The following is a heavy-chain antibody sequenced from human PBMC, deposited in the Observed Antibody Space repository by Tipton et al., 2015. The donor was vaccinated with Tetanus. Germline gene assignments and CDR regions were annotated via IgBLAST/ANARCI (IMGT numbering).Heavy chain of an antibody. CDR3: AREDQGRLLRYFDY. CDR1: GGSISSYY. Sequence: TLSLTCTVSGGSISSYYWSWIRQPPGKGLEWIGYIYYGGSTNYNPSLKSRVTISVDTSKNQFSLKLSSVTAADTAVYYCAREDQGRLLRYFDYWGQGTLVTVSS. J-gene: IGHJ4*02. V-gene: IGHV4-59*01. CDR2: IYYGGST. D-gene: IGHD2-15*01.